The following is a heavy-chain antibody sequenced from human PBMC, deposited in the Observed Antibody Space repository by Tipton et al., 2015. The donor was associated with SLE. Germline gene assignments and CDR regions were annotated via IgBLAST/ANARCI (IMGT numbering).Heavy chain of an antibody. CDR2: IYHSGST. Sequence: TLSLTCTVSGYSISSGYYWGWIRQPPGKGLEWIGSIYHSGSTYYNPSLKSRVTISVDTSKNQFSLKLSSVTAADTAVYYCASRQWLPTTGSEYFQHWGQGTLVTVSS. D-gene: IGHD6-19*01. V-gene: IGHV4-38-2*02. J-gene: IGHJ1*01. CDR3: ASRQWLPTTGSEYFQH. CDR1: GYSISSGYY.